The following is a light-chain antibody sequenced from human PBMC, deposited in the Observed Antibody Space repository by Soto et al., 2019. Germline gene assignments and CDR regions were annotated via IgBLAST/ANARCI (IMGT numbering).Light chain of an antibody. J-gene: IGKJ5*01. V-gene: IGKV3-11*01. CDR3: QHRNNWHIT. CDR2: DAS. Sequence: EIVLTQSPAILSLSPGETATLSCRASQSVRTFSAWYQQKPGQTPRLLIYDASNRATGIPARFSGSGSGTDFTLTISSLEPEDFAVYYCQHRNNWHITFGQGTRLEIK. CDR1: QSVRTF.